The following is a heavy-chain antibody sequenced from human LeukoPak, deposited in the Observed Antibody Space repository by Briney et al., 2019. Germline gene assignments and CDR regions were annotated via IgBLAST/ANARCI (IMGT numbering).Heavy chain of an antibody. CDR2: IYHSGST. J-gene: IGHJ4*02. D-gene: IGHD5-24*01. CDR3: ASNVEMATPAEAFDY. Sequence: PSETLSLTCTVSGGSISSYYWSWIWQPPGKGLEWIGYIYHSGSTYYNPSLKSRVTISVDRSKNQFSLKLSSVTAADTAVYYCASNVEMATPAEAFDYWGQGTLVTVSS. V-gene: IGHV4-59*12. CDR1: GGSISSYY.